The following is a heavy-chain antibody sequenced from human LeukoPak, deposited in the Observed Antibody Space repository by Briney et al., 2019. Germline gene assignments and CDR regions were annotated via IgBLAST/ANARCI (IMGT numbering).Heavy chain of an antibody. CDR3: ARVLWELPLRPTFDY. CDR2: ISTYNGNT. CDR1: GYTFTKYG. D-gene: IGHD1-26*01. J-gene: IGHJ4*02. V-gene: IGHV1-18*01. Sequence: ASVKVSCKASGYTFTKYGITWVRQAPGQGLEWMGWISTYNGNTNYAQKLQGRVTMTTDTSTSTAYMELRSLISDDAAVYYCARVLWELPLRPTFDYWGQGTLVTVSS.